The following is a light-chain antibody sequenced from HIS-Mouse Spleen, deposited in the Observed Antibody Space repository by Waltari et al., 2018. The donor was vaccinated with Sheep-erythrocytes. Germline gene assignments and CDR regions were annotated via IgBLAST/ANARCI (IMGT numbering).Light chain of an antibody. CDR3: SSYTGSNNWV. V-gene: IGLV2-8*01. CDR1: SRDAGGYKD. Sequence: QSALTQPPSASGSPGQSVTISCTRPSRDAGGYKDVSWYQQHPGKAPKLMIYEVSKRPSGVPDRFSGSKSGNTASLTVSGLQAEDEADYYCSSYTGSNNWVFGGGTKLTVL. CDR2: EVS. J-gene: IGLJ3*02.